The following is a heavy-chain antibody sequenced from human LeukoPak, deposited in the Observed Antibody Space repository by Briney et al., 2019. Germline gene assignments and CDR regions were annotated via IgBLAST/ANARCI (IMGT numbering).Heavy chain of an antibody. V-gene: IGHV3-7*01. Sequence: GGSLRLSCAASGFTFSTYWMHWVRQAPGKGLEWVANIKQEGSEKYYVDSVKGRFTISRDNAKNSLYLQMNSLRAEDTAVYYCARENYGSGSCLDYWGQGTLVTVSS. CDR1: GFTFSTYW. D-gene: IGHD3-10*01. CDR2: IKQEGSEK. J-gene: IGHJ4*02. CDR3: ARENYGSGSCLDY.